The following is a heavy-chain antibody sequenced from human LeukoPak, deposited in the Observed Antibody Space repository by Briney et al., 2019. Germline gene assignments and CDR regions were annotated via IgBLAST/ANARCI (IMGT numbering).Heavy chain of an antibody. CDR3: ACLNYKTYYFDY. CDR1: GGSISSYY. V-gene: IGHV4-59*08. D-gene: IGHD1-1*01. J-gene: IGHJ4*02. CDR2: IYYSGST. Sequence: SETLSLTCTVSGGSISSYYWGWIRQPPGKGLEWIGYIYYSGSTNYNPSLKSRVTISVDTSKNQFSPKLSSVTAADTAVYYCACLNYKTYYFDYWGQGTLVTVSS.